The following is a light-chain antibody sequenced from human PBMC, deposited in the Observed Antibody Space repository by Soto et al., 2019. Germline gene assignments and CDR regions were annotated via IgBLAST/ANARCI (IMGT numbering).Light chain of an antibody. V-gene: IGKV3-20*01. CDR3: RHYGNSRPIT. CDR1: QSVSSSY. J-gene: IGKJ5*01. CDR2: AAS. Sequence: DIVLTQSPGTLSLSPGERATLSCWASQSVSSSYLGWYQQKPGQAPRLLIYAASSRATGIPDRFSGSGSGTDFTLTISRVEPEDFAVYYCRHYGNSRPITFGQGTRLEIK.